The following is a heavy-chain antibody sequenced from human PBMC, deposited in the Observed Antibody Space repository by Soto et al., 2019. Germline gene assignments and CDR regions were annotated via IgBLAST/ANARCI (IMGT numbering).Heavy chain of an antibody. D-gene: IGHD5-12*01. CDR3: ARDSGFHRPIYGMDV. CDR2: ISSSGSTI. Sequence: GGSLRLSCAASGFTFSSYEMNWVRQAPGKGLEWVSYISSSGSTIYYADSVKGRFTISRDNAKNSLYLQMNSLRAEDTAVYYCARDSGFHRPIYGMDVWGQGTRVTVSS. V-gene: IGHV3-48*03. J-gene: IGHJ6*02. CDR1: GFTFSSYE.